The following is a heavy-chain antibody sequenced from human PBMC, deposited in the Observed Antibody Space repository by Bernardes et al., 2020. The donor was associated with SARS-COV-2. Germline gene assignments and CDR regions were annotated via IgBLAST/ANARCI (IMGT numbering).Heavy chain of an antibody. J-gene: IGHJ6*02. V-gene: IGHV1-18*01. CDR2: ISASNGNT. Sequence: ASVKVSCKASGYTFTYYGLSWVRQAPGQGPEWMGWISASNGNTEYGQRFQGRVTMTTDPSTSTGYLELRNLRSDDTAVYYCARVQCGGWRYYYGLDVWGQGTTVTVSS. CDR3: ARVQCGGWRYYYGLDV. D-gene: IGHD1-26*01. CDR1: GYTFTYYG.